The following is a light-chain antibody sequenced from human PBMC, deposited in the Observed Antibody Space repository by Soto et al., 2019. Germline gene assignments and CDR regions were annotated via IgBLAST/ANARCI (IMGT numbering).Light chain of an antibody. CDR1: EDISKF. CDR3: QQYDNLPFT. CDR2: DAS. J-gene: IGKJ3*01. V-gene: IGKV1-33*01. Sequence: DIQMTQSPSSLSASVGDRVTITCQASEDISKFVSWYQQKPRQAPKLLIYDASNLETGVPSRFSGSGSGTDFTFTISSLQPEDFATYYCQQYDNLPFTVGPGTKVDTK.